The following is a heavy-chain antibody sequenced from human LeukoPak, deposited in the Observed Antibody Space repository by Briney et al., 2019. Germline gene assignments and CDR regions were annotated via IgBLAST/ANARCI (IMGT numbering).Heavy chain of an antibody. CDR3: ASSWFGELSIHT. CDR2: IYPDDSNT. D-gene: IGHD3-10*01. V-gene: IGHV5-51*01. Sequence: GESLKISCQGSGYNFPIYWIGWVRQMPGQGLEWMGIIYPDDSNTIYGPSFQGQVTISADKSINTAYLEWSSLKASDTAIYYCASSWFGELSIHTWGQGTLVTVSS. J-gene: IGHJ5*02. CDR1: GYNFPIYW.